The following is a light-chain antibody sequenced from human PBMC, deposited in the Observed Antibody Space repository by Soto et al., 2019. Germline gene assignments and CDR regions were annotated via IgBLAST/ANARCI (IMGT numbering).Light chain of an antibody. Sequence: DIQITQSPSSLSASVGDRVTITCRASLAISHYVNWYPQKPGKAPKILISDASNLQTGVPSRFSGTAAGSDFTCTISSLQPEDIATYYCQHYETLPLTFGGGTKVDIK. CDR2: DAS. CDR3: QHYETLPLT. J-gene: IGKJ4*01. V-gene: IGKV1-33*01. CDR1: LAISHY.